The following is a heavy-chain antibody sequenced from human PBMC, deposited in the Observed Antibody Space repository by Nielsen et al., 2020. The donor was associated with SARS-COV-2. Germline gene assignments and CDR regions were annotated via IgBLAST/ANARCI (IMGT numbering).Heavy chain of an antibody. V-gene: IGHV3-30*02. CDR1: GFTFSSYG. CDR3: AKLSSYYDSSGYTDY. J-gene: IGHJ4*02. CDR2: IWYDGSNK. D-gene: IGHD3-22*01. Sequence: GGSLRLSCAASGFTFSSYGMHWVRQAPGKGLEWVAVIWYDGSNKYYADSVKGRFTISRDNSKNTLYLQMNSLRAEDTALYYCAKLSSYYDSSGYTDYWGQGTLVTVSS.